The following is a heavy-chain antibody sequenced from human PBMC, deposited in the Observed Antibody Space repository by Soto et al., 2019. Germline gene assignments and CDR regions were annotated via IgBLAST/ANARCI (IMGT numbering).Heavy chain of an antibody. J-gene: IGHJ6*02. CDR2: IIPIFGTA. Sequence: ASVKVSFKASGCTFSSYAISWVRQAPGQGLEWMGGIIPIFGTANYAQKFQGRVTITADESTSTAYMELSSLRSEDTAVYYCARALSVTVTTAGYYYYGMDVWGQGTTVTVSS. D-gene: IGHD4-4*01. V-gene: IGHV1-69*13. CDR1: GCTFSSYA. CDR3: ARALSVTVTTAGYYYYGMDV.